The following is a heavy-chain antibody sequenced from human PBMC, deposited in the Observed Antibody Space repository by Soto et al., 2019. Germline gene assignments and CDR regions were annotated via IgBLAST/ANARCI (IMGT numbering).Heavy chain of an antibody. Sequence: PRLSCADSGCTFSSYGMHWVRQAPGKGLEWVAVISYDGSNKYYADSVKGRFTISRDNSKNTVFLQVSSLRAEDTAMYYCAKDWPVANYYGNHGMDVWGQGTMVTVS. D-gene: IGHD3-10*01. V-gene: IGHV3-30*18. CDR1: GCTFSSYG. CDR2: ISYDGSNK. J-gene: IGHJ6*02. CDR3: AKDWPVANYYGNHGMDV.